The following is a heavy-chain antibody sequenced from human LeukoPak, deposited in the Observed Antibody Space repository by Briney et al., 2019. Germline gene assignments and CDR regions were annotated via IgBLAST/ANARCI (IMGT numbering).Heavy chain of an antibody. CDR2: IYYSGST. CDR1: DGSISSSSYY. Sequence: SETLSLTCTVSDGSISSSSYYWGWIRQPPGSGLEWITSIYYSGSTYYKPSLKSRVTISIDMSKNQFSLKLSSVTAADTAVYYCARQLKYSGSLPTYFGSWGQGTLVTVSS. J-gene: IGHJ4*02. D-gene: IGHD1-26*01. V-gene: IGHV4-39*07. CDR3: ARQLKYSGSLPTYFGS.